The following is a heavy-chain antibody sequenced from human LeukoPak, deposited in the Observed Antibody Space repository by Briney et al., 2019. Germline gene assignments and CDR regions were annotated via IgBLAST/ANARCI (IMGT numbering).Heavy chain of an antibody. Sequence: PSETLSLTCAFYGGSFSGYYWSWIRQPPGKGLEWIGEINHSGGTKYNPSLKSRVTISVDTSKNQFSLKLSSVTAADTAVYYCARGGLKWELLLARARKSYYFDYWGQGTLVTVSS. D-gene: IGHD1-26*01. CDR1: GGSFSGYY. V-gene: IGHV4-34*01. J-gene: IGHJ4*02. CDR2: INHSGGT. CDR3: ARGGLKWELLLARARKSYYFDY.